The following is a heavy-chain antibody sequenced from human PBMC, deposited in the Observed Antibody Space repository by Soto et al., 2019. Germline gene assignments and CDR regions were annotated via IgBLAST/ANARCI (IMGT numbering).Heavy chain of an antibody. CDR2: INAGNGNT. J-gene: IGHJ4*02. Sequence: ASVKVSCKASGYTFTSYAMHWVRQAPGQRLEWMGWINAGNGNTKYSQKFQGRVTITRDTSASTAYMELSSLRSEDTAVYYCARDAAVLMVYAMINYFDYWGQGTLVTVSS. CDR3: ARDAAVLMVYAMINYFDY. D-gene: IGHD2-8*01. CDR1: GYTFTSYA. V-gene: IGHV1-3*01.